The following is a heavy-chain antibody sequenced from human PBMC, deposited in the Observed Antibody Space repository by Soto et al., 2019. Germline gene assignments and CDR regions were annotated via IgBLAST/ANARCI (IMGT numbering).Heavy chain of an antibody. CDR3: ARTDSGSYGDHFDY. D-gene: IGHD1-26*01. CDR1: GGSISSYY. J-gene: IGHJ4*02. CDR2: IYNSGST. Sequence: QVQLRESGPGLVKPSETLSLTCTVSGGSISSYYWSWIRQPPGKGLEWIGYIYNSGSTNYNPSLKSLLTISVDTSKNQFTLKLSSVTAADTAVYYCARTDSGSYGDHFDYWGQGALVTVSS. V-gene: IGHV4-59*01.